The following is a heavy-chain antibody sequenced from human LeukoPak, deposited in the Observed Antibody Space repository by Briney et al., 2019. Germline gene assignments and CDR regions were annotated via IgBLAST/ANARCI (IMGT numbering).Heavy chain of an antibody. CDR2: INPNSGGT. CDR3: ARDRKQLDGGFCEFDY. D-gene: IGHD6-6*01. V-gene: IGHV1-2*02. Sequence: GASVKVSCKASGYTFTGYYMHWVRQAPGQGLEWMGWINPNSGGTNYAQKFQGRVTMTRDTSISTAYMELSRLRSDDTAVYYCARDRKQLDGGFCEFDYWGQGTLVTVSS. CDR1: GYTFTGYY. J-gene: IGHJ4*02.